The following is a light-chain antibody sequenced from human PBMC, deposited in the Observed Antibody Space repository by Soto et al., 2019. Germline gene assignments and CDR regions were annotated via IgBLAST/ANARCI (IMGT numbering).Light chain of an antibody. V-gene: IGKV1-5*03. Sequence: DIQMTQSPSTLSGSVGDRVTITCRASQTISSWWAWYQQKPGKAPKLLIYKASTLKSGVPSRFSGSGSGTEFTLTISSLQPDDFATYYCQHYNSYSEAFGKGTKVELK. CDR1: QTISSW. CDR2: KAS. CDR3: QHYNSYSEA. J-gene: IGKJ1*01.